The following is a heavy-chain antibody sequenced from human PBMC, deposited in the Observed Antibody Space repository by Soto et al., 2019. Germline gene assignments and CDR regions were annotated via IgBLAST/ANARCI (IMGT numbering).Heavy chain of an antibody. CDR3: ARREADDKFGYYYYVDV. Sequence: SETLSLTCTVSGGSISSSSYYWGWIRQPPGKGLEWIGSIYYSGSTYYNPSLKSRVTISVDTSKNQFSLKLSSVTAADTAVYYCARREADDKFGYYYYVDVWGKGTTVTVSS. CDR2: IYYSGST. D-gene: IGHD3-16*01. CDR1: GGSISSSSYY. J-gene: IGHJ6*03. V-gene: IGHV4-39*01.